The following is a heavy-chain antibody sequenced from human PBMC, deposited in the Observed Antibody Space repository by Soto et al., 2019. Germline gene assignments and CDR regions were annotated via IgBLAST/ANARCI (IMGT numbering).Heavy chain of an antibody. CDR2: IFYSGST. V-gene: IGHV4-31*03. J-gene: IGHJ4*02. CDR3: ARGHRQSGYSSSWVFDY. Sequence: QVQLQESGPGLVKPSQTLSLICTVSGGSINSGGYYWNWIRQHPGKGLEWIGYIFYSGSTYYNPFLRSRVTISEDTSENQFSLNLSSVTAADTAVYFCARGHRQSGYSSSWVFDYWGQGTLVNVSS. D-gene: IGHD6-13*01. CDR1: GGSINSGGYY.